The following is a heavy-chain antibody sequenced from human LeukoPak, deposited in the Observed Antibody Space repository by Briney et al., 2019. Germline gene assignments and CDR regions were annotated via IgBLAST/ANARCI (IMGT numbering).Heavy chain of an antibody. Sequence: SETLSLTCAVSGYSISSGYYWGWIRQPPGKGLEWIGSIYLSGSTYYNPSLKSRVTISVDTSKNPFSLKLSSVPAADTAVYYCARHDYSNPLDYWGQGTLVTVSS. CDR1: GYSISSGYY. CDR3: ARHDYSNPLDY. CDR2: IYLSGST. J-gene: IGHJ4*02. D-gene: IGHD4-11*01. V-gene: IGHV4-38-2*01.